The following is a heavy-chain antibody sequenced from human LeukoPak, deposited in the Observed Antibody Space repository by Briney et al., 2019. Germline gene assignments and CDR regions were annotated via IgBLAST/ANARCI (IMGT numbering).Heavy chain of an antibody. CDR3: VKARMPHCGTDCLES. D-gene: IGHD2-21*02. CDR1: GFTFINYG. Sequence: GGSLRLSCSASGFTFINYGMSWVRQAPGKGLEWVSVIIGSGGGTYYADSVKGRFTISRDNSKNTVYLQMNSLRAEHTAVYYCVKARMPHCGTDCLESWGQGTLVTVSS. V-gene: IGHV3-23*01. J-gene: IGHJ4*02. CDR2: IIGSGGGT.